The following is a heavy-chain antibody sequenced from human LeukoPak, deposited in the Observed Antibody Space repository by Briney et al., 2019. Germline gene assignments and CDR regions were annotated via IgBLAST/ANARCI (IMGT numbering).Heavy chain of an antibody. CDR3: ARVKTMKVVVTVFDY. D-gene: IGHD3-22*01. J-gene: IGHJ4*02. CDR1: GGSFSGYY. Sequence: PSETLSLTCAVYGGSFSGYYWSWIRQPPGKGLEWIGEINHSGSTYYNPSLKSRVTISVDTSKNQFSLKLSSVTAADTAVYYCARVKTMKVVVTVFDYWGQGTLVTVSS. V-gene: IGHV4-34*01. CDR2: INHSGST.